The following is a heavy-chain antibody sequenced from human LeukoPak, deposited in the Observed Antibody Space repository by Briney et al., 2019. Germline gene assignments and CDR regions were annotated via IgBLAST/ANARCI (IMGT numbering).Heavy chain of an antibody. D-gene: IGHD2-15*01. CDR2: IYHSGST. J-gene: IGHJ5*02. Sequence: SETLSLTCTVSGGSISSYYWSWIRQPPGKGLEWIGYIYHSGSTKYNPSLKSRVTISVDTSKNQFSLKLSSVTAADTAVYYCARGGKDEYCSGGSCYRWFDPWGQGTLVTVSS. CDR1: GGSISSYY. CDR3: ARGGKDEYCSGGSCYRWFDP. V-gene: IGHV4-59*12.